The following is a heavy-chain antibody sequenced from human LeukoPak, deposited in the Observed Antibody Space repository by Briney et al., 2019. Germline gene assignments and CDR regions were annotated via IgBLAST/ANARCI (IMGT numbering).Heavy chain of an antibody. J-gene: IGHJ5*02. CDR1: GFTFSDYY. D-gene: IGHD4-11*01. CDR2: ISSSGSTI. V-gene: IGHV3-11*01. CDR3: ARMGLDYSDYVEDWFDP. Sequence: GGSLRLSCAASGFTFSDYYMSWIRQAPGKGLEWVSYISSSGSTIYYADSVKGRFTISRDNAKNSLYLQMNSLRAEDTAVYYCARMGLDYSDYVEDWFDPWGQGTLVTVSS.